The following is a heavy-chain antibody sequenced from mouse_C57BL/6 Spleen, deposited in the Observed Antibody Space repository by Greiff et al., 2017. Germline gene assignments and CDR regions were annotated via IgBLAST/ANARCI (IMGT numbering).Heavy chain of an antibody. CDR1: GFTFSDYG. D-gene: IGHD1-1*01. V-gene: IGHV5-17*01. Sequence: EVKLMESGGGLVKPGGSLKLSCAASGFTFSDYGMHWVRQAPEKGLEWVAYISSGSSTIYYADTVKGRFTISRDNAKNTLFLQMTSLRSEDTAMYYCARWLRYFFDYWGQGTTLTVSS. J-gene: IGHJ2*01. CDR2: ISSGSSTI. CDR3: ARWLRYFFDY.